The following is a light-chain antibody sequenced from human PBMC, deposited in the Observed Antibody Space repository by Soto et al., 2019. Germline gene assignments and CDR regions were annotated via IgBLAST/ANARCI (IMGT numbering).Light chain of an antibody. J-gene: IGKJ1*01. Sequence: EIVVTQSPGTLSLSPGERATLSCRASQSVSSSYLAWYQRKPGQAPRPLIYGASSRAIGIPDRFSGSGSGTDFTLTISRLEPEDFAVYYCQQYGSSPWTFGQGTKVDIK. CDR1: QSVSSSY. CDR3: QQYGSSPWT. CDR2: GAS. V-gene: IGKV3-20*01.